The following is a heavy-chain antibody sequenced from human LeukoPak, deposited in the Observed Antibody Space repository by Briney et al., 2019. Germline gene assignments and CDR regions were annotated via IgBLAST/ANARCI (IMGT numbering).Heavy chain of an antibody. Sequence: PSETLSLTCTVSGGSISSSSYYWGWIRQPPGKGLEWIESIHYSGSTNCNPSLKSRVTISVDTSRNQFSLNLSSVTAADTAFYYCARLKPMIVLACGFRPREGTTYCFDYWGQGTLVTVSS. CDR2: IHYSGST. V-gene: IGHV4-39*07. D-gene: IGHD3-22*01. J-gene: IGHJ4*02. CDR1: GGSISSSSYY. CDR3: ARLKPMIVLACGFRPREGTTYCFDY.